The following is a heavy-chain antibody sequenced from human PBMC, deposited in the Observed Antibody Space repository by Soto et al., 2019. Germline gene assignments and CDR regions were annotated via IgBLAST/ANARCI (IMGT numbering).Heavy chain of an antibody. Sequence: QLQLQESGSGLVRPSQTLSLTCAVSGGSISSGGYSWNWIRQPPGKGLEWIGYIYHSGSTLYNPSLKRRVTQSGDKSQNQFPLKPTSVTAADPAVYYCARDQLEGNWFDPWGQGTLVTVSS. D-gene: IGHD1-1*01. J-gene: IGHJ5*02. CDR2: IYHSGST. V-gene: IGHV4-30-2*01. CDR3: ARDQLEGNWFDP. CDR1: GGSISSGGYS.